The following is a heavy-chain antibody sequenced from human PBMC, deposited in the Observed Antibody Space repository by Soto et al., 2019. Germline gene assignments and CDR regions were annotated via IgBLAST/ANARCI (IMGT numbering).Heavy chain of an antibody. V-gene: IGHV3-33*01. Sequence: QVQLVESGGGVVQPGRSLRLSCAASGFTFSSYGMHWVRQAPGKGLEWVAVIWYDGSNKYYADSVKGRFTISRDNSKNTQYLQLNRLRAEETAVYYCAGGIAARFRYYYGMDVWGQGTTVTVSS. CDR1: GFTFSSYG. CDR3: AGGIAARFRYYYGMDV. CDR2: IWYDGSNK. J-gene: IGHJ6*02. D-gene: IGHD6-6*01.